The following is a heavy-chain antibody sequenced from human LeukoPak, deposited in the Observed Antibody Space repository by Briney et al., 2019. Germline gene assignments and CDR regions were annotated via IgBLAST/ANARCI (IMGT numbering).Heavy chain of an antibody. CDR3: AREGVGATNGMDV. V-gene: IGHV5-51*01. D-gene: IGHD1-26*01. CDR2: IYPGDSDT. Sequence: GESLKISCKGSGYSFTSYWIGWVRQLPGKGLEWMGIIYPGDSDTRYSPSFQGQVTISAATSISTAYLNWSSLEPLDTAMYYCAREGVGATNGMDVWGQGTTVTVSS. J-gene: IGHJ6*02. CDR1: GYSFTSYW.